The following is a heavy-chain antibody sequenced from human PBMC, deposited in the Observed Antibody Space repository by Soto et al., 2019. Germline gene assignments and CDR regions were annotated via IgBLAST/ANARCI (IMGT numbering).Heavy chain of an antibody. D-gene: IGHD2-15*01. J-gene: IGHJ6*02. V-gene: IGHV4-4*07. CDR2: IYTSGST. CDR3: ARDWVVVVAATSGMDV. CDR1: GGSISSYY. Sequence: SETLSLTCTVSGGSISSYYWSWIRQPAGKGLEWIGRIYTSGSTNYNPSLKSRVTMSVDTSKNQFSLKLSSVTAADTAVYYCARDWVVVVAATSGMDVWGQGTTVTVSS.